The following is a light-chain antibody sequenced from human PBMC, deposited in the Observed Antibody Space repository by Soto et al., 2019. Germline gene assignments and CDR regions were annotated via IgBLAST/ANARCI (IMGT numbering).Light chain of an antibody. V-gene: IGLV1-51*01. CDR1: NSNIGNNE. Sequence: QSVLTQPPSVSAAPGQKVTISCSGSNSNIGNNEVSWYQQVPGTAPRLLVYDNNKRPSGIPDRFSDSKSDTSATLVITGLQTGDEADHYCGTWDNNLRAGVFGGGTKLTVL. CDR2: DNN. J-gene: IGLJ2*01. CDR3: GTWDNNLRAGV.